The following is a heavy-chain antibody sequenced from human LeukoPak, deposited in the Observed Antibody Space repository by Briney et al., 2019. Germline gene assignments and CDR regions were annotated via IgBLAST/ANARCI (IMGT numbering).Heavy chain of an antibody. CDR1: GFTFSSYW. J-gene: IGHJ4*02. CDR2: INSDGSST. V-gene: IGHV3-74*01. D-gene: IGHD2-2*01. CDR3: ASWEVPAVMPQDY. Sequence: PGGSLRLSCAASGFTFSSYWMHWVRQAPGKGLVWVSRINSDGSSTSYADSVKGRFTISRDNAKNMLYLQMNSLRAEDTAVYYCASWEVPAVMPQDYWGQGTLVTVSS.